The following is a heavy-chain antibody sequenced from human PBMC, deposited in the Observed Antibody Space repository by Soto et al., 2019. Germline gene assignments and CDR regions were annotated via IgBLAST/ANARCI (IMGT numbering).Heavy chain of an antibody. V-gene: IGHV4-34*01. CDR3: AGEDRGYTLRHV. Sequence: PSETLSLTCAVYGGSFSGYYWSWIRQPPGKGLEWIGEINHSGSTNYNPSLKSRVTISVDTSKNKFSLKLSSVTAADTAVYYCAGEDRGYTLRHVWGQGPTVTVSS. D-gene: IGHD5-18*01. CDR2: INHSGST. CDR1: GGSFSGYY. J-gene: IGHJ6*02.